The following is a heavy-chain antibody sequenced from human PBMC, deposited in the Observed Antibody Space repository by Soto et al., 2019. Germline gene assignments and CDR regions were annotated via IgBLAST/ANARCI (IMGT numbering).Heavy chain of an antibody. D-gene: IGHD2-15*01. Sequence: GASVKVSCKASGGTFSSYTISWVRQAPGQGLEWMGRIIPILGIANYAQKFQGRVTITADKSTSTAYMELSSLRSEDTAVYYCARVVCSGGSCPFDYWGQGTLVTVSS. J-gene: IGHJ4*02. V-gene: IGHV1-69*02. CDR3: ARVVCSGGSCPFDY. CDR2: IIPILGIA. CDR1: GGTFSSYT.